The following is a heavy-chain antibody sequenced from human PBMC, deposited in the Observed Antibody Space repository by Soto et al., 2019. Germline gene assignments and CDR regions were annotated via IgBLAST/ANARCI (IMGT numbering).Heavy chain of an antibody. V-gene: IGHV3-48*01. CDR1: GFTFSSYS. J-gene: IGHJ2*01. CDR2: ISSSSSTI. Sequence: EVQMVESGGGLVQPGGSLRISCAASGFTFSSYSMNWVRQAQGKGLEWVSYISSSSSTIYYADSVKGRFTISSDNAKNSLYLQMNILRAEDTAVYYCARDLSYGDYYSYFALWGRGTLVTVSS. CDR3: ARDLSYGDYYSYFAL. D-gene: IGHD4-17*01.